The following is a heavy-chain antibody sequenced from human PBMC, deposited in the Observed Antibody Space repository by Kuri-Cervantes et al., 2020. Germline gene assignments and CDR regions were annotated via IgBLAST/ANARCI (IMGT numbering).Heavy chain of an antibody. Sequence: GSLRLSCTVSGGSVSSGSYYWSWIRQPPGKGLEWIGYIYYSGSTNYNPSLKSRVTISVDTSKNQFSLRLTSVTAADTAVYYCAREGRSGYDTTRGDYWGQGTLVTVSS. J-gene: IGHJ4*02. CDR1: GGSVSSGSYY. D-gene: IGHD5-12*01. CDR2: IYYSGST. V-gene: IGHV4-61*01. CDR3: AREGRSGYDTTRGDY.